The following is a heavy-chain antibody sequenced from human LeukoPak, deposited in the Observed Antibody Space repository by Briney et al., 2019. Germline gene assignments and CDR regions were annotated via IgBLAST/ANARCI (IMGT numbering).Heavy chain of an antibody. CDR1: GFTFSSYS. Sequence: GGSLRLSCAASGFTFSSYSMNWVRQAPGKGLEWGSYISGSSSTIYYADSVKGRFTISRDNGKNTLYLQMNSLRAEDTAVYYCARGSTYYDSSGQVPFDYWGQGTLITVSS. CDR3: ARGSTYYDSSGQVPFDY. J-gene: IGHJ4*02. V-gene: IGHV3-48*01. CDR2: ISGSSSTI. D-gene: IGHD3-22*01.